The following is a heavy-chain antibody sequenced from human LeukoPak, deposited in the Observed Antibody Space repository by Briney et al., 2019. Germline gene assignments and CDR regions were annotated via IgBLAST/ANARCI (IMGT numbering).Heavy chain of an antibody. CDR3: ARAPRAVVTLAFDI. CDR2: ISSSGSTI. D-gene: IGHD4-23*01. J-gene: IGHJ3*02. Sequence: GGSLRLSCAASGFTFSSYEMNWVRQAPGKGLEWVSYISSSGSTIYYADSVKGRFTISRDNAKNSLYLQMNSLRAEDTAVYYCARAPRAVVTLAFDIWGQGTMVTVSS. CDR1: GFTFSSYE. V-gene: IGHV3-48*03.